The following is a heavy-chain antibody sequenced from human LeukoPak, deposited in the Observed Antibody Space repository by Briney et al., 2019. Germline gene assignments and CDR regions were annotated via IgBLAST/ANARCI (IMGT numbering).Heavy chain of an antibody. V-gene: IGHV3-30*03. D-gene: IGHD3-16*01. CDR1: GFTFSSYG. J-gene: IGHJ3*02. Sequence: PGGSLRLSCAASGFTFSSYGMHWVRQAPGKGLEWVAVISYDGSNKYYADSVKGRFTISRDNSKNTLYLQMNSLRAEDTAVYYCATGGSAFDIWGQGTMVTVSS. CDR2: ISYDGSNK. CDR3: ATGGSAFDI.